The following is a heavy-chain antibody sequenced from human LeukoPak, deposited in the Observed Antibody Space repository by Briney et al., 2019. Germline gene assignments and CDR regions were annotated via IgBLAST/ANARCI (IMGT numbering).Heavy chain of an antibody. CDR1: GFTFSYYY. D-gene: IGHD3-16*02. CDR2: ISSSSSYT. Sequence: GGSLRLSCAASGFTFSYYYMSWIRQAPGKGLEWVSYISSSSSYTKYADSVKGRFTISRDNAKNSLYLQMNSLRAEDTAVYYCARAQYRYYFDYWGQGTLVTVSS. J-gene: IGHJ4*02. CDR3: ARAQYRYYFDY. V-gene: IGHV3-11*05.